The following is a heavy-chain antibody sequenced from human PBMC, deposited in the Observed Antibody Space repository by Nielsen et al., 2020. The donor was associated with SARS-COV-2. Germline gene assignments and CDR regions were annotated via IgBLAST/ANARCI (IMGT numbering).Heavy chain of an antibody. CDR2: ISWNSGSI. J-gene: IGHJ6*02. CDR3: ARELLWFGGYGMDV. V-gene: IGHV3-9*01. CDR1: GFTFDDYA. D-gene: IGHD3-10*01. Sequence: SLRLSCAASGFTFDDYAMHWVRQAPGKGLEWVSGISWNSGSIGYADSVKGRFTISRDNSKNTLYLQMNSLRAEDTAVYYCARELLWFGGYGMDVWGQGTTVTVSS.